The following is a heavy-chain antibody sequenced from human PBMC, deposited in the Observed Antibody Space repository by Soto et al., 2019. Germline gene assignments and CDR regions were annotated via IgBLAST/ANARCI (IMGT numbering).Heavy chain of an antibody. CDR2: ISWDGGIT. CDR3: AKDSYDILTRQNRYFDS. J-gene: IGHJ4*02. D-gene: IGHD3-9*01. CDR1: GFTFNAYT. Sequence: GGSLRLSCAASGFTFNAYTMRWVRQAPGKGLEWVSLISWDGGITYYGDSVKGRFTVSRDNSDNSLYLQMTSLRSDDTAFDYCAKDSYDILTRQNRYFDSWGQGPLVPV. V-gene: IGHV3-43*01.